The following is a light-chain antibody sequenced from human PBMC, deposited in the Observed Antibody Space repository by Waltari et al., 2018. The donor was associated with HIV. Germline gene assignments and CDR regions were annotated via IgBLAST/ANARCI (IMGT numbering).Light chain of an antibody. V-gene: IGLV1-44*01. CDR3: AAWDDSLNGLA. J-gene: IGLJ2*01. CDR2: SNN. CDR1: SSNTGSNT. Sequence: QSVLTQPPSASGTPGQRVTISCSGSSSNTGSNTVNWYPQLPGTAPKLLIYSNNQRPAGVPDRLSGSTSASPASLAISGLQSEYEADYYCAAWDDSLNGLASGGGTKLTVL.